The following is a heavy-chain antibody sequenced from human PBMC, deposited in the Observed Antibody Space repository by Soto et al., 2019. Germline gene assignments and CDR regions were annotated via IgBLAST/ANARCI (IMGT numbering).Heavy chain of an antibody. V-gene: IGHV1-18*01. CDR3: ASSVGVPRPGYFQH. CDR2: ISAYNGNT. Sequence: GASVKVSCKASGYTFTSYGISWVRQAPGQGLEWMGWISAYNGNTNYAQKLQGRVTMTTDTSTSTAYMELRSLRSDDTAVYYCASSVGVPRPGYFQHWGQGTLVTVSS. J-gene: IGHJ1*01. CDR1: GYTFTSYG. D-gene: IGHD2-2*01.